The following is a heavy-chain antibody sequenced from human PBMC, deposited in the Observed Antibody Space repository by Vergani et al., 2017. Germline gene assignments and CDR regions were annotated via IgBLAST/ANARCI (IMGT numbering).Heavy chain of an antibody. CDR3: ARHTTYTDS. Sequence: EVELVQSGPEMRKPGESLKISCKGSEYSFGNYWIGWVRQMPGKGLEWMGIIYPDDSDTRYSPSFQGQVTISADKSISTAFLQWDSLKASDTALYYCARHTTYTDSWGQGTLVTVSS. D-gene: IGHD1-1*01. CDR1: EYSFGNYW. CDR2: IYPDDSDT. V-gene: IGHV5-51*01. J-gene: IGHJ4*02.